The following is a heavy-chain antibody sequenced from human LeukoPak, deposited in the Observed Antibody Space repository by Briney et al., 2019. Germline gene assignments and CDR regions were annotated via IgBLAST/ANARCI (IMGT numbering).Heavy chain of an antibody. J-gene: IGHJ4*02. V-gene: IGHV4-59*01. Sequence: SETLSLTCAVYGGSFSGYYWSWIRQPPGKGLEWIGYIYYSGSTNYNPSLKSRVTISVDTSKNQFSLKLSSVTAADTAVYYCARLGDDSSGYYFDYWGQGTLVTVSS. CDR2: IYYSGST. D-gene: IGHD3-22*01. CDR1: GGSFSGYY. CDR3: ARLGDDSSGYYFDY.